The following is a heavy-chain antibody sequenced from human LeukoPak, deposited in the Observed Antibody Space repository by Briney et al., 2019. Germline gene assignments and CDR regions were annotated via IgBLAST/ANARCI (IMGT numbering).Heavy chain of an antibody. V-gene: IGHV3-53*01. CDR3: VKDDSSGYYTEYFQH. CDR2: IYSAGST. Sequence: PGGSLRLSCEASGFTVSNNYMSWVRQAPGKGLEWVSVIYSAGSTYYADSVKGRFTISRDNSKDTLYLQMNRLRAEDTAVYYCVKDDSSGYYTEYFQHWGQGTLVTVSS. D-gene: IGHD3-22*01. CDR1: GFTVSNNY. J-gene: IGHJ1*01.